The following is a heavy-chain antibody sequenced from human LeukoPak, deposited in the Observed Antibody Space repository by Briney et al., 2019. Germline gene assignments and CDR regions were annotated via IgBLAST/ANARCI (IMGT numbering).Heavy chain of an antibody. V-gene: IGHV4-59*01. CDR3: ASRPYGSGTPPFDY. CDR2: IYYSGST. Sequence: PSETLSLTCTVSGGSISSYYWSWIRQPPGKGLEWIGYIYYSGSTNYNPSLKSRVTISVDTPKNQFSLKLSSVTAADTAVYYCASRPYGSGTPPFDYWGQGTLVTVSS. D-gene: IGHD3-10*01. CDR1: GGSISSYY. J-gene: IGHJ4*02.